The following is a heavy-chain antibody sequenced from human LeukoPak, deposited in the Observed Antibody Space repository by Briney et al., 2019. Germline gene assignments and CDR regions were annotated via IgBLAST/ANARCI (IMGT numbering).Heavy chain of an antibody. Sequence: PGGSLRLSCAASGFTFRSYAMSWVRQAPGKGLEWVSGISGSGGSIYYADSVKGRFTTSRDNSKNTLYLQMDSLRAEDTAVYFCAKTPDTSGWYRNWFDPWGQGTLVTVSS. CDR1: GFTFRSYA. J-gene: IGHJ5*02. D-gene: IGHD6-19*01. CDR2: ISGSGGSI. CDR3: AKTPDTSGWYRNWFDP. V-gene: IGHV3-23*01.